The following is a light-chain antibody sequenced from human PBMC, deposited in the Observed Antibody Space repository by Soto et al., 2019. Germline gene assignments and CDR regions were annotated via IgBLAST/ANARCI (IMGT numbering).Light chain of an antibody. CDR2: ETS. Sequence: EIVLTQSPGTLSLSRGERATLSCRASQSVSRSYLAWYQQKPGQAPRLLIYETSNRATGIPDRFSGSGSGTDFTLIINRLEPDDFAMYYCQQYGNSPPFGQGTRLENK. CDR1: QSVSRSY. CDR3: QQYGNSPP. J-gene: IGKJ5*01. V-gene: IGKV3-20*01.